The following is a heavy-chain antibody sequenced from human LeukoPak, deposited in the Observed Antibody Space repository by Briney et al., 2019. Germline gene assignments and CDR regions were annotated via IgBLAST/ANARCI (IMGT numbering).Heavy chain of an antibody. Sequence: ASVKVSCKASGYTFTGYYMHWVRQAPGQGLEWMGWINPNSGGTNYAQKFQGRVTMTRDTSISTAYMELSRLRSDDTAVYYCARDWGRVIVVVPAAISYWGQGTLVTVSS. CDR1: GYTFTGYY. J-gene: IGHJ4*02. CDR3: ARDWGRVIVVVPAAISY. CDR2: INPNSGGT. V-gene: IGHV1-2*02. D-gene: IGHD2-2*01.